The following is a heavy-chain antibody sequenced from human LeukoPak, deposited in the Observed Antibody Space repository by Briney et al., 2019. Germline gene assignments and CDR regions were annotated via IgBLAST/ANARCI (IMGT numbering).Heavy chain of an antibody. CDR2: ISYDGSNK. CDR1: GFTFSSYA. V-gene: IGHV3-30-3*02. Sequence: PGGSLRLSCAASGFTFSSYAMHWVRQAPGKGLEWVAVISYDGSNKYYADSVKGRFTISRDNSKNTLYLQMNSLRAEDTAVYYCAKMSKGSSWANFDYWGQGTLVTVSS. J-gene: IGHJ4*02. CDR3: AKMSKGSSWANFDY. D-gene: IGHD6-13*01.